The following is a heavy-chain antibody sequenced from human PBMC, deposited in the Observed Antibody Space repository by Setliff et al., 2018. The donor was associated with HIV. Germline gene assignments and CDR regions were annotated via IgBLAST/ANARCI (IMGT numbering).Heavy chain of an antibody. Sequence: SETLSLTCTVSGGSISSRSYYWGWIRQPPGKGLEWIGYIYYYSGSTYYNPSLKSRVTISVDTSKNQFSLELSSVTAADTAVYYCAREALSRDGYSYFDYWGQGTLVTVS. CDR3: AREALSRDGYSYFDY. CDR2: IYYYSGST. CDR1: GGSISSRSYY. J-gene: IGHJ4*02. D-gene: IGHD5-12*01. V-gene: IGHV4-39*07.